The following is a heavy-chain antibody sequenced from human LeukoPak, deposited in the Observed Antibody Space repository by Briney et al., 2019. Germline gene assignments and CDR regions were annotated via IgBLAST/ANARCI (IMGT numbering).Heavy chain of an antibody. CDR2: ITPIFGTA. V-gene: IGHV1-69*13. CDR3: ARGGQQLVPEDDYYYYYGMDV. D-gene: IGHD6-13*01. J-gene: IGHJ6*02. Sequence: ASVKVSCKASGGTFSSYAISWVRQAPGQGLEWMGGITPIFGTANYAQKFQGRVTITADESTSTAYMELSSLRSEDTAVYYCARGGQQLVPEDDYYYYYGMDVWGQGTTVTVSS. CDR1: GGTFSSYA.